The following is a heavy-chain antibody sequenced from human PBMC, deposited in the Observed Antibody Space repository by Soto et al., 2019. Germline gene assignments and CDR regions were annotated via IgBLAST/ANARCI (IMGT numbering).Heavy chain of an antibody. D-gene: IGHD3-16*01. J-gene: IGHJ4*02. CDR3: ARTVSGGSYYFDY. V-gene: IGHV4-30-4*01. CDR2: IYYSGST. CDR1: GGSISSGDYY. Sequence: PSETLSLTCTVSGGSISSGDYYWSWTRQPPGKGLEWIGYIYYSGSTYYNPSLKSRVTISVDTSKNQFSLKLSSVTAADTAVYYCARTVSGGSYYFDYWGQGTLVTVSS.